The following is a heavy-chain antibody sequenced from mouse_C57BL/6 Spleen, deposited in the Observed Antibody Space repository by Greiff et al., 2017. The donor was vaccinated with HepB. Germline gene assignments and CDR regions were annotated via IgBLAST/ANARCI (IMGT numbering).Heavy chain of an antibody. Sequence: EVQVVESGGGLVKPGGSLKLSCAASGFTFSSYAMSWVRQTPEKRLEWVATISDGGSYTYYPDNVKGRFTISRDNAKNNLYLQMSHLKSEDTAMYYCAREGGYYGSRRYFDVWGTGTTVTVSS. CDR1: GFTFSSYA. J-gene: IGHJ1*03. D-gene: IGHD1-1*01. CDR2: ISDGGSYT. V-gene: IGHV5-4*01. CDR3: AREGGYYGSRRYFDV.